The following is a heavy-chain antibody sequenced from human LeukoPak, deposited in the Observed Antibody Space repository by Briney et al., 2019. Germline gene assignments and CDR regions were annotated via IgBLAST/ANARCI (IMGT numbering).Heavy chain of an antibody. CDR2: MNPNSGNT. J-gene: IGHJ4*02. V-gene: IGHV1-8*03. CDR1: GYTFTSYD. D-gene: IGHD3-3*01. CDR3: ARGPAPGYYDFWSGYYRRKYYFDY. Sequence: GASVKVSCKASGYTFTSYDINWVRQATGQGLEWMGWMNPNSGNTGYAQKFQGRVTITRNTSISTAYMELSSLRSEDTAVYYCARGPAPGYYDFWSGYYRRKYYFDYWGQGTLVTVSS.